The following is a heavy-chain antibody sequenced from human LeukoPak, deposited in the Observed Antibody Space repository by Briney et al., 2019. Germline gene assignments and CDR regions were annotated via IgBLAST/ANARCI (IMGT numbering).Heavy chain of an antibody. D-gene: IGHD5-12*01. CDR2: IYTSGST. CDR3: ARGSPGGYDSGVDY. V-gene: IGHV4-61*02. J-gene: IGHJ4*02. Sequence: PSETLSLTCTVSGGSISSGSYYWSWIRQPAGKGLEWIGRIYTSGSTNYNPSLKSRVTISEDTSKNQFSLKLSSVTAADTAVYYCARGSPGGYDSGVDYWGQGTLVTVSS. CDR1: GGSISSGSYY.